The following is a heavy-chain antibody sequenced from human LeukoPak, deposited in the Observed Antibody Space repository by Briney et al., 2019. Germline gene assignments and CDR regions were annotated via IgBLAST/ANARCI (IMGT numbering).Heavy chain of an antibody. CDR2: ISSSSSTI. D-gene: IGHD6-13*01. Sequence: GGSLRLSCAASGFTFSSYSMNWVRQAPGKGLEWVSYISSSSSTIYYADSVKGRFTISRDNAKNSLYLQMNSLRAEDTAVYYCAKDYNRYSRPSDYWGQGTLVTVSS. CDR1: GFTFSSYS. J-gene: IGHJ4*02. CDR3: AKDYNRYSRPSDY. V-gene: IGHV3-48*01.